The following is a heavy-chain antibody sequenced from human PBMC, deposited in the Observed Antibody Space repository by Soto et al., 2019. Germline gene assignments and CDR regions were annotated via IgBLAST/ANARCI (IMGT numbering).Heavy chain of an antibody. CDR2: ISAYNGNT. CDR1: GYTFTSYG. V-gene: IGHV1-18*01. D-gene: IGHD2-15*01. J-gene: IGHJ4*02. CDR3: ARDWKDIVVVAQEWSFGY. Sequence: ASVKVSCKASGYTFTSYGISWVRQAPGQGLEWMGWISAYNGNTNYAQKLQGRVTMTTDTSTSTAYMELRSLRSDDTAVYYCARDWKDIVVVAQEWSFGYWGQGTLVTVS.